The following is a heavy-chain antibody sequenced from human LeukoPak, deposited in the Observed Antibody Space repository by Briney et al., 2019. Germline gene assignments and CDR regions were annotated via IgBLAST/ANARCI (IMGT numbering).Heavy chain of an antibody. CDR3: ARVSVRGGSELGY. Sequence: ASMKVSCKASGYTFTSYDINWVRQATGQGLEWMGWMNPNSGNTGYAQKFQGRVTMTRNTSISTAYMELSSLRSEDTALYYCARVSVRGGSELGYWGQGTLVTVSS. D-gene: IGHD3-10*01. V-gene: IGHV1-8*01. CDR2: MNPNSGNT. CDR1: GYTFTSYD. J-gene: IGHJ4*02.